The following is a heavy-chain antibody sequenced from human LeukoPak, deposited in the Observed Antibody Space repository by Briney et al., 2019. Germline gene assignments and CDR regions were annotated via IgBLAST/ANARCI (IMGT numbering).Heavy chain of an antibody. D-gene: IGHD3-10*01. J-gene: IGHJ4*02. CDR1: GGSISSYY. V-gene: IGHV4-59*12. Sequence: PSETLSLTCTVSGGSISSYYWSWIRQPPGKGLEWIGYIYYSGSTNYNPSLKSRVTMSVDTSKNQFSLKLSSVTAADTAVYYCARDSWNRGYFDYWGQGTLVTVSS. CDR3: ARDSWNRGYFDY. CDR2: IYYSGST.